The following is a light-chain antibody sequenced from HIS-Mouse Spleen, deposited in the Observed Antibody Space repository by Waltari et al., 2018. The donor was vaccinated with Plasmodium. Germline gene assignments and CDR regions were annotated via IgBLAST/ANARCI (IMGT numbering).Light chain of an antibody. Sequence: SYELTQPPSASVSPGQTARITCSGAALPKKYAYWYQQKSGQDPVLVIYEDSKRPSGIPERFSGSSSGTMATLTISGAQVEDEADYYCYSTDSSGNHRVFGGGTKLTVL. CDR2: EDS. CDR1: ALPKKY. V-gene: IGLV3-10*01. CDR3: YSTDSSGNHRV. J-gene: IGLJ3*02.